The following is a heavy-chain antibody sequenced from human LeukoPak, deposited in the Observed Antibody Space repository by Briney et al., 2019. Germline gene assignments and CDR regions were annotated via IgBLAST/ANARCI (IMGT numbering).Heavy chain of an antibody. J-gene: IGHJ4*02. CDR1: GYTFSGYY. Sequence: ASLKVSCKASGYTFSGYYMHWVRQAPGQGLEWMGWINPNSGGTKYAQKFQGRATMTRDTSISTAYMELSRLRSDDTAVYYCATEVTDWGQGTLVTVSS. CDR2: INPNSGGT. V-gene: IGHV1-2*02. CDR3: ATEVTD. D-gene: IGHD5-18*01.